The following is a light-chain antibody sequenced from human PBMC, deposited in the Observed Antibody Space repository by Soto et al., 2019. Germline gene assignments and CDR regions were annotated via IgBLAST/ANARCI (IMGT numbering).Light chain of an antibody. V-gene: IGKV3-11*01. Sequence: EIVLTQSPGTLSLSPGERATLSCRASQSVSSYLAWYQQKPGQAPRLLIYDASNRATGIPARFSGSGSGTDFNLTISSLEPEDFAVYYCQQRSNWPPWTFGEGNKVDI. CDR1: QSVSSY. CDR3: QQRSNWPPWT. CDR2: DAS. J-gene: IGKJ1*01.